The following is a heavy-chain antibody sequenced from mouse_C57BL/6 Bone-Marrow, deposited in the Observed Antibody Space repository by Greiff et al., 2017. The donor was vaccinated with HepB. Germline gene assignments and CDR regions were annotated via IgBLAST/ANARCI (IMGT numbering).Heavy chain of an antibody. J-gene: IGHJ2*01. CDR2: IYPGSGNT. CDR1: GYSFTSYY. CDR3: ARSFTTVVAQYYFDY. V-gene: IGHV1-66*01. D-gene: IGHD1-1*01. Sequence: QVQLKQSGPELVKPGASVKISCKASGYSFTSYYIHWVKQRPGQGLEWIGWIYPGSGNTKYNEKFKGKATLTADTSSSTAYMQLSSLTSEDSAVYYCARSFTTVVAQYYFDYWGQGTTLTVSS.